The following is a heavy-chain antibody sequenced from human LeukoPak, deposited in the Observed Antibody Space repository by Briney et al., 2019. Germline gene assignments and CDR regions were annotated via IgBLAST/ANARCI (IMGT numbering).Heavy chain of an antibody. Sequence: GGSLRLSCAASGFTFSSYWMHWVRQAPGKGLVWVSRINSDGSRLTYADSVKGRFTISRDNAKNTLFLQMNSLRVEDTAVYYCAREGRVSGYDFDCWGQGTLVTVSS. CDR1: GFTFSSYW. CDR3: AREGRVSGYDFDC. D-gene: IGHD5-12*01. J-gene: IGHJ4*02. V-gene: IGHV3-74*03. CDR2: INSDGSRL.